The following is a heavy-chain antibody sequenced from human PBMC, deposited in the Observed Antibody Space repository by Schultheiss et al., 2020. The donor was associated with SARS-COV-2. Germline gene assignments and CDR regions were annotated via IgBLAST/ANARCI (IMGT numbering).Heavy chain of an antibody. CDR3: ARGSMFRISAAGMGVNFDY. D-gene: IGHD6-13*01. Sequence: GGSLRLSCAASGFTFSSYGMHWVRQAPGKGLEWVAVISYDGSNKYYADSVKGRFTISRDNSKNTLYLQMNSLRAEDTALYHCARGSMFRISAAGMGVNFDYWSQGTLVTVSS. CDR1: GFTFSSYG. V-gene: IGHV3-30*03. CDR2: ISYDGSNK. J-gene: IGHJ4*02.